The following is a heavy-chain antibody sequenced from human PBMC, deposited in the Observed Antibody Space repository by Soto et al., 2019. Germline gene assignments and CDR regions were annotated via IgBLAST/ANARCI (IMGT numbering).Heavy chain of an antibody. Sequence: QVQLVQSGAEVKKPGASVKVSCKASGYTFTSYDINWVRQATGQGLEWMGWMNPNSGNTGYAQKFQGRVTMTRSTSISTAYMELSSLRSEDTAVYYCARGPTYCTNGVCYNYYYDGMDVWGQGTTVTVSS. CDR1: GYTFTSYD. J-gene: IGHJ6*02. CDR3: ARGPTYCTNGVCYNYYYDGMDV. CDR2: MNPNSGNT. V-gene: IGHV1-8*01. D-gene: IGHD2-8*01.